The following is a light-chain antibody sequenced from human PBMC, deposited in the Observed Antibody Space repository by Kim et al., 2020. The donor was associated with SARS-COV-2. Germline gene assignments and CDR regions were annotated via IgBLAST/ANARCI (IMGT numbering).Light chain of an antibody. V-gene: IGKV1-27*01. Sequence: DIQMTQSPPSLSASLGDRVTITCRASQAISNYLAWYEQKPGKVPKLLIYAASTLQSGVPSRFSGSGSGTDFTLTISSLQPEDVATYYCQKYNHAPETFCQGTRLEIK. CDR2: AAS. CDR3: QKYNHAPET. CDR1: QAISNY. J-gene: IGKJ5*01.